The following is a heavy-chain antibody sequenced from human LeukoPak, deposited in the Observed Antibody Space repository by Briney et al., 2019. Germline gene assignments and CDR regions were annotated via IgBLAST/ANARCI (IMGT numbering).Heavy chain of an antibody. V-gene: IGHV1-18*01. Sequence: ASVKVSCKAPGYTFTSYGISWVRQAPGQGLEWMGWISAYNGNTNYAQKLQGRVTMTTDTSTSTAYMELRSLRSDDTAVYYCAREYCSSTSCYGVDYWGQGTLVTVSS. CDR3: AREYCSSTSCYGVDY. CDR1: GYTFTSYG. CDR2: ISAYNGNT. J-gene: IGHJ4*02. D-gene: IGHD2-2*01.